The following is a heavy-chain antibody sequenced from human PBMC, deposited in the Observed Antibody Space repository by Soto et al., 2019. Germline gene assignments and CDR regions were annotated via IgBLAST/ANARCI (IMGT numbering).Heavy chain of an antibody. CDR1: GGSISSGDYY. CDR2: IYYSGST. D-gene: IGHD6-13*01. J-gene: IGHJ4*02. V-gene: IGHV4-31*02. CDR3: ARVAAAGTLVPY. Sequence: SETLSLTWTVSGGSISSGDYYWSWIRQHPGKGLEWIGYIYYSGSTYYNPSLKSRVTISVDTSKNQSSLKLSSVTAADTAVYYCARVAAAGTLVPYWGQGTLVTVSS.